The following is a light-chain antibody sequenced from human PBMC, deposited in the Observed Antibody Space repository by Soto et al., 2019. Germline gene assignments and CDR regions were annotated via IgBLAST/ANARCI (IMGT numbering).Light chain of an antibody. Sequence: EIVLTQSPGTLSLSPGERATLSCRASQSVNSNYFAWYQRQPGQAPRLLIYGASNRATDIPNRFSASGSGTDFTLTITRLEAEDFAVYYCQQYDSTPSTFGQGTKVEVK. CDR1: QSVNSNY. J-gene: IGKJ1*01. CDR3: QQYDSTPST. V-gene: IGKV3-20*01. CDR2: GAS.